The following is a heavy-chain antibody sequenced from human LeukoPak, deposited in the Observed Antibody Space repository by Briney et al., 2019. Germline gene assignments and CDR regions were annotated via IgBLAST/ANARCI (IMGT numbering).Heavy chain of an antibody. CDR3: AKDREGTTFDN. D-gene: IGHD1-7*01. CDR1: GFTFSNYD. V-gene: IGHV3-30*18. CDR2: ISYDGSNK. Sequence: LPGGSLRLSCAASGFTFSNYDMHWVRQAPGKGLEWVAVISYDGSNKYYADSVKGRFTISRDNSKNTVYLQMNSLRAEDTAVYYWAKDREGTTFDNWGQGTLVTVSS. J-gene: IGHJ4*02.